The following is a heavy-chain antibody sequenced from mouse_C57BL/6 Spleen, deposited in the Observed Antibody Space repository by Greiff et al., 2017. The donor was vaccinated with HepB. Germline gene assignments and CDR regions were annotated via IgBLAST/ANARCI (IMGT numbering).Heavy chain of an antibody. J-gene: IGHJ3*01. CDR2: ISNLAYSI. CDR3: ARQGYSNYLAY. Sequence: DVQLVESGGGLVQPGGSLKLSCAASGFTFSDYGMAWVRQAPRKGPEWVAFISNLAYSIYYADTVTGRFTISRENAKNTLYLDMSSLRSEDTAMYCCARQGYSNYLAYWGQGTLVTVSA. CDR1: GFTFSDYG. D-gene: IGHD2-5*01. V-gene: IGHV5-15*01.